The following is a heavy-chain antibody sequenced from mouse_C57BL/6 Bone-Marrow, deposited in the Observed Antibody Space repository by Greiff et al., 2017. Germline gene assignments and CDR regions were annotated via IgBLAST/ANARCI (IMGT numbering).Heavy chain of an antibody. V-gene: IGHV5-17*01. CDR3: ARPVRLWSSWCAY. CDR2: ISRGSSTI. D-gene: IGHD1-1*02. CDR1: GFTFSDYG. Sequence: EVHLVESGGGLVKPGGSLKLSCAASGFTFSDYGMHWVRQAPEKGLEWVAYISRGSSTIYYADTVKGRFTISRDNAKNTLFLQMTRLRSEDTAMYYCARPVRLWSSWCAYWGQGTLVTVSA. J-gene: IGHJ3*01.